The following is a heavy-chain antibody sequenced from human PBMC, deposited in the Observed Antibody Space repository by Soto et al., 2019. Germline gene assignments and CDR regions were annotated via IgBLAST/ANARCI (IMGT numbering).Heavy chain of an antibody. CDR2: IYYSGST. CDR3: ARGPISFGVVTLYYFDY. CDR1: GGSISSYY. D-gene: IGHD3-3*01. Sequence: SETLSLTCTVSGGSISSYYWSWIRQPPGKGLEWIGYIYYSGSTNYNPSLKSRVTISVDTSKNQFSLKLSFVTAADTAVFYCARGPISFGVVTLYYFDYWGQGTLVTVSS. J-gene: IGHJ4*02. V-gene: IGHV4-59*01.